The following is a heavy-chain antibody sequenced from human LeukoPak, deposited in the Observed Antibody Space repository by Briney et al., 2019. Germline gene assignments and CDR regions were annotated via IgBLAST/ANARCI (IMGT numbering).Heavy chain of an antibody. D-gene: IGHD6-19*01. V-gene: IGHV3-7*01. Sequence: GGSLRLSCAASGFIFSNYWLTWVRQAPGKGREWVANIKPDGSEKNYADSVKGRFTISRDNAKNSLYLQMSSLRAEDTAVYYCAGPPQAGPFDYWGQGTLVTVSS. CDR2: IKPDGSEK. CDR1: GFIFSNYW. J-gene: IGHJ4*02. CDR3: AGPPQAGPFDY.